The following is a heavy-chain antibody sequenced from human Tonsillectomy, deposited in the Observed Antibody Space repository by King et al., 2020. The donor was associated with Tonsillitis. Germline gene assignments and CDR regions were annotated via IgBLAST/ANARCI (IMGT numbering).Heavy chain of an antibody. V-gene: IGHV3-23*04. J-gene: IGHJ4*02. Sequence: VQLVESGGGLVQPGGSLRLSCAASGFTFSTSAMSWVRQAPGKGLEWVSAISGSGDSSYYADSVKGRFTISRDISKNTRYLQMNSLRADETAVYYCARNGYFYHSSGFYYIDYFDSWGQGTLLTVSS. D-gene: IGHD3-22*01. CDR3: ARNGYFYHSSGFYYIDYFDS. CDR1: GFTFSTSA. CDR2: ISGSGDSS.